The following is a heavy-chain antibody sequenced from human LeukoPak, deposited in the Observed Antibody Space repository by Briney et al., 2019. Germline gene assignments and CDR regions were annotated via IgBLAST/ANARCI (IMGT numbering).Heavy chain of an antibody. Sequence: SETLSLTCSVSGGSISSYYWSWIRQPPGKGLEWIGYIYYSGSTNYNPSLKGRVTISVDTSKNQFSLKLSSVTAADTAVYYCARMLDGSRRRGFDYWGQGTLVTVSS. CDR3: ARMLDGSRRRGFDY. CDR2: IYYSGST. D-gene: IGHD5-24*01. CDR1: GGSISSYY. J-gene: IGHJ4*02. V-gene: IGHV4-59*01.